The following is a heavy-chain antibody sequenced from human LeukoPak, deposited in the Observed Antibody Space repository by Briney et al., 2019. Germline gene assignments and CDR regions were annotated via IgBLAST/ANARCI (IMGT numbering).Heavy chain of an antibody. D-gene: IGHD6-6*01. CDR1: GFTFSSYA. CDR3: ARESGDGSSNWFDP. Sequence: GGSPRLSCAASGFTFSSYAMSWVRQAPGKGLEWVSAISGSGGSTHYADSVKGRFTISRDNSKNTLYLQMNSLRAEDTAVYYCARESGDGSSNWFDPWGQGTLVTVSS. CDR2: ISGSGGST. V-gene: IGHV3-23*01. J-gene: IGHJ5*02.